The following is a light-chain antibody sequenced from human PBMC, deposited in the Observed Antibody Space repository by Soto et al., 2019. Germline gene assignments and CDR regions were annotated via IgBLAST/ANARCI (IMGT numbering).Light chain of an antibody. CDR1: QSVSSSY. CDR3: QQYSSYWT. J-gene: IGKJ1*01. CDR2: DAT. Sequence: EIVLTQSPGTLSLSPGERATLSCRASQSVSSSYLAWYQQKPGQAPRLLIHDATSLESGVPSRFSGSGSGTEFTLTISSLQPDDFATYYCQQYSSYWTFAQGTKV. V-gene: IGKV3-20*01.